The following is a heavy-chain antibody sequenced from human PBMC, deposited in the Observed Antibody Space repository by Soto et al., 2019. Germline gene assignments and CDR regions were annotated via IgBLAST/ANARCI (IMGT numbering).Heavy chain of an antibody. V-gene: IGHV3-30*18. D-gene: IGHD2-15*01. CDR1: GFTFSSYG. CDR2: ISYDGSNK. Sequence: QVQLVESGGGVVQPGRSLRLSCAASGFTFSSYGMHWVRQAPGKGLEWVAVISYDGSNKYYADSVKGRFTISRDNSKNTLYLQMNSLRAEDTAVYYCAKAGGKNSHFDYWGQGTLVTVSS. CDR3: AKAGGKNSHFDY. J-gene: IGHJ4*02.